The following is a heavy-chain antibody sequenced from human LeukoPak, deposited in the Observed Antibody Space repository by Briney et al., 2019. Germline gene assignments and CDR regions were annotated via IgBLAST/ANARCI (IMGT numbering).Heavy chain of an antibody. CDR2: IHYGGTT. Sequence: SETLSLTCTVSGGSISAYYWSWIRQPPGKGLEWIGYIHYGGTTYYYPSLKSRVTIALDTSKNQFSLKLNSVTAADTAVYYCARFGTSSSRFFDQWGQGTLVTVSS. V-gene: IGHV4-59*01. D-gene: IGHD6-6*01. CDR1: GGSISAYY. J-gene: IGHJ4*02. CDR3: ARFGTSSSRFFDQ.